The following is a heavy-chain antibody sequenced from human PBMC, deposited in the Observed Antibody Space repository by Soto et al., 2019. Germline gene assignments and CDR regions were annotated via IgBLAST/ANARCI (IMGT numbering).Heavy chain of an antibody. Sequence: EAQLVESGGGLVQPGGSLRLSCAASGFTFSLYSMSWVRQAPGRGLEWVARINEDGSEEFYVDSVKGRFTISRDNAKNSVYLQMHILRAEDTAVFYCARARTYAGLWGQGTMVTVSS. CDR1: GFTFSLYS. CDR3: ARARTYAGL. CDR2: INEDGSEE. V-gene: IGHV3-7*01. J-gene: IGHJ3*01. D-gene: IGHD3-16*01.